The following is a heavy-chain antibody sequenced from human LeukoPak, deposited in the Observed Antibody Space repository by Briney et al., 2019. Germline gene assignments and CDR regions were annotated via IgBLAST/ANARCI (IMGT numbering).Heavy chain of an antibody. CDR2: INHSGST. Sequence: SETLSLTCAVYGGSSSGYYWSWIRQPPGKGLEWIGEINHSGSTNYNPSLKSRVTISVDTSKNQFSLKLSSVTAADTAVYYCARGRHYGSGSYSPYYYYGMDVWGQGTTVTVSS. CDR1: GGSSSGYY. D-gene: IGHD3-10*01. V-gene: IGHV4-34*01. CDR3: ARGRHYGSGSYSPYYYYGMDV. J-gene: IGHJ6*02.